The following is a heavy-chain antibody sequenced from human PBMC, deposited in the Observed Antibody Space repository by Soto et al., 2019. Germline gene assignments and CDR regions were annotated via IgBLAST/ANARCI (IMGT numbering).Heavy chain of an antibody. J-gene: IGHJ4*02. V-gene: IGHV4-59*08. D-gene: IGHD2-15*01. CDR1: GGSISSYY. CDR3: ARHEGRICSGGSCYPRIFDY. Sequence: QVQLQESGPGLVKPSETLSLTCTVSGGSISSYYWSWIRQPPGKGLEWIGYIYYSGSTNYNPSLKSRVTISVDTSKNQFSLKLSSVTAADTAVYYCARHEGRICSGGSCYPRIFDYWGQGTLVTVSS. CDR2: IYYSGST.